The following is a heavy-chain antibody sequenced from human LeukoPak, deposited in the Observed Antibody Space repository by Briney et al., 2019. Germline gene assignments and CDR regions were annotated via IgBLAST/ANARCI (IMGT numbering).Heavy chain of an antibody. Sequence: GASVKVSCKASGYTFTGYYMHWVRQAPGQGLEWMGWINPNSGGTNYAQKFQGRVTMTRDTSISTAYMELSRLRSDDTAVYYCARDLERWLQVSYAFDIWGQGTMVTVSS. CDR2: INPNSGGT. D-gene: IGHD5-24*01. J-gene: IGHJ3*02. CDR1: GYTFTGYY. CDR3: ARDLERWLQVSYAFDI. V-gene: IGHV1-2*02.